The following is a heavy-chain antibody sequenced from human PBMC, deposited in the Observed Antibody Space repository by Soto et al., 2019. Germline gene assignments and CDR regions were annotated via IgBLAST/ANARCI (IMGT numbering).Heavy chain of an antibody. J-gene: IGHJ1*01. Sequence: EVQLLESGGGFVQPGGSLRLSCVTSGFTFTSYAMTWVRQAPGKGLEWISTLTVGGDNAYYANSLKGRFTISRDSSKNTLYLQMNSLRGEDTALYYCSKTTPYGAVEYLQHWGQGTLVTVSS. CDR1: GFTFTSYA. D-gene: IGHD4-17*01. V-gene: IGHV3-23*01. CDR2: LTVGGDNA. CDR3: SKTTPYGAVEYLQH.